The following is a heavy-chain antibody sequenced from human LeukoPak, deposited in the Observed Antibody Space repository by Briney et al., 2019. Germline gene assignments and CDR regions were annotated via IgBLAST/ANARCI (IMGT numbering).Heavy chain of an antibody. J-gene: IGHJ6*02. V-gene: IGHV3-74*03. CDR2: INDDGRTT. CDR3: TRDLMDYDVSTGLHHYYMDV. Sequence: GGSLRLSCAASGFTFSYYWMHWVRQAPGKGLVWVSRINDDGRTTTYADSVKGRITISRYNAKNTLYLQMNTLRVEDTAVYYCTRDLMDYDVSTGLHHYYMDVWGQGSTVTVSS. D-gene: IGHD3-9*01. CDR1: GFTFSYYW.